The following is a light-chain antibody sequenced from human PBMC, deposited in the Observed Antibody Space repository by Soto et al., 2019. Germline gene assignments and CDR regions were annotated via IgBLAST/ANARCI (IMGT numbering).Light chain of an antibody. J-gene: IGKJ3*01. CDR2: AAS. V-gene: IGKV1-39*01. CDR1: HTITRY. Sequence: DRQRAESGSCVAAGGGGRVTITCRASHTITRYLNWYQQKSGQAPKLLINAASTLRSGVASRFSGSGSGTAFTLTLHSLQPEDFAPPYCQPTHTSALNFGPGTKVDIK. CDR3: QPTHTSALN.